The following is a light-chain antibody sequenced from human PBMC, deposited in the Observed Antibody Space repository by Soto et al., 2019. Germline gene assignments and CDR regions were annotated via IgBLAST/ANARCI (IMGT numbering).Light chain of an antibody. V-gene: IGKV1-39*01. J-gene: IGKJ1*01. Sequence: DIQMTQSPSSLSASVGDRVTITCRASQSIRNYLNWYQQKPGKAPKFLIYAASSLQSGVPSRFSGSGSGTDFTLTISSLQPEDFATYYCQQSDSTPRWTFGQGTKVEIK. CDR3: QQSDSTPRWT. CDR1: QSIRNY. CDR2: AAS.